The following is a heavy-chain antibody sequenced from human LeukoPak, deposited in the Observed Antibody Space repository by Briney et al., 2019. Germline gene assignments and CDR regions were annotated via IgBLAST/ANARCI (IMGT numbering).Heavy chain of an antibody. V-gene: IGHV3-74*01. Sequence: GGSLRLSCAASTFTFSNYWMHWVRQAPGKGLVWVSRINIDGRSISYADSVKGRFTISRDNAKNTLYLQMNSLRAEDTAVYYCARVPATGTAFDDWGQGTLVPVSS. D-gene: IGHD6-13*01. J-gene: IGHJ4*02. CDR1: TFTFSNYW. CDR2: INIDGRSI. CDR3: ARVPATGTAFDD.